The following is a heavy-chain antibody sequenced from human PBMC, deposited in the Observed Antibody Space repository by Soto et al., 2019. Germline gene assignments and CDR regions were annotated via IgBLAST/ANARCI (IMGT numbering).Heavy chain of an antibody. J-gene: IGHJ5*02. Sequence: GGSLRLSCAASGFTFGSCAMTWVRQAPGRGLEWVSTITDSGGNTFHADSVKGRFTISRDNSRSTVYLQMSSLRADDTAVYYCAKAPPSSYYGLNWFDPWGQGTLVTVSS. D-gene: IGHD4-4*01. V-gene: IGHV3-23*01. CDR2: ITDSGGNT. CDR3: AKAPPSSYYGLNWFDP. CDR1: GFTFGSCA.